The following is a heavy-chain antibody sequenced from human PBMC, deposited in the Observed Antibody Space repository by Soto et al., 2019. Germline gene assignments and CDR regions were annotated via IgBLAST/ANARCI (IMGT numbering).Heavy chain of an antibody. CDR1: GGSISSYY. CDR3: ANLFDL. J-gene: IGHJ4*02. V-gene: IGHV4-59*12. CDR2: ISYSGST. Sequence: SETLSLTCTVSGGSISSYYWSWIRQPPGKGLEWIGYISYSGSTNYNPSLKSRVTISVDTSKNQFSLKLSSVTAADTAVYYCANLFDLWGQGALVTVSS.